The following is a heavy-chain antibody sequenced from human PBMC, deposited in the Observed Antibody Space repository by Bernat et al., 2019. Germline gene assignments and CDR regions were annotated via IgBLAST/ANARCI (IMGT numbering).Heavy chain of an antibody. J-gene: IGHJ4*02. CDR1: GFTFSSYG. CDR2: ISYDGSNK. Sequence: QVQLVESGGGVVQPGRSLRLSCAASGFTFSSYGMHWVRQAPGKGLEWVAVISYDGSNKYYADSVKGRFTSSRDNSKNTLYLQMNSLRAEDTAVYYCAKDVVLMVYAFDYWGQGTLVTVSS. D-gene: IGHD2-8*01. CDR3: AKDVVLMVYAFDY. V-gene: IGHV3-30*18.